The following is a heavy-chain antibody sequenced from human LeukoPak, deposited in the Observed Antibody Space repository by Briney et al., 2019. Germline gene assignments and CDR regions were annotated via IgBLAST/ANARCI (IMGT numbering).Heavy chain of an antibody. D-gene: IGHD2-15*01. CDR1: GGSVSSGSYY. J-gene: IGHJ5*02. Sequence: PSETLSLTCTVSGGSVSSGSYYWSWIRQPPGKGLEWIGEINHSGSTNYNPSLKSRVTISVDTSKNQFSLKLSSVTAADTAVYYCARVYIVVVVAADSAAWFDPWGQGTLVTVSS. CDR2: INHSGST. CDR3: ARVYIVVVVAADSAAWFDP. V-gene: IGHV4-39*07.